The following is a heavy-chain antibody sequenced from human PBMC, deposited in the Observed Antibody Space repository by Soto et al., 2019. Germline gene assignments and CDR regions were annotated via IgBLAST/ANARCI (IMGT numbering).Heavy chain of an antibody. Sequence: QVQLQESGPGLVKPSETLSLTCTVSGGSVSSGSYYWSWIRQPPGKGLEWIGYIYYSGSTNYNPSLKSRVTISVDTSKNQFSLKLSSVTAADTAVYYCARDPSIYDSWSGYYADYYYGMDVWGQGTTVTVSS. D-gene: IGHD3-3*01. CDR2: IYYSGST. CDR3: ARDPSIYDSWSGYYADYYYGMDV. J-gene: IGHJ6*02. CDR1: GGSVSSGSYY. V-gene: IGHV4-61*01.